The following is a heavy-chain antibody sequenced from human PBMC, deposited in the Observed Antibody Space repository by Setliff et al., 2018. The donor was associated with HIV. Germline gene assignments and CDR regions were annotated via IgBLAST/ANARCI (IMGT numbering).Heavy chain of an antibody. Sequence: LRLSCAASGFTFSDYYMAWIRQAPGKGLEWISFISSSGRTIYYADSVKGRFTISRDNTKKSTYLQMTSLGADDSARYYCVGGIGWGFDYWGQGILVTVSS. CDR3: VGGIGWGFDY. D-gene: IGHD6-19*01. V-gene: IGHV3-11*01. J-gene: IGHJ4*02. CDR2: ISSSGRTI. CDR1: GFTFSDYY.